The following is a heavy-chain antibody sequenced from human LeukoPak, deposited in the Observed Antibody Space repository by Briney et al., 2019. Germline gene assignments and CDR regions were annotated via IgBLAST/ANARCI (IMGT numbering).Heavy chain of an antibody. CDR2: ISYDGSNK. CDR1: GFTFSSYG. J-gene: IGHJ4*02. V-gene: IGHV3-30*18. CDR3: AKQSSGYDLANFDY. D-gene: IGHD5-12*01. Sequence: RSLRLSCAASGFTFSSYGMHWVRQAPGKGLEWVAVISYDGSNKYYADSVKGRFTISRDNSKNTLYLQMNSLRAEDTAVYYCAKQSSGYDLANFDYWGQGTLVTVSS.